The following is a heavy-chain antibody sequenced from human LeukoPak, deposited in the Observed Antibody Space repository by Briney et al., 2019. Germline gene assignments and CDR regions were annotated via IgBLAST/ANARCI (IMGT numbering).Heavy chain of an antibody. CDR3: ARDSYSRTHDY. V-gene: IGHV4-34*01. CDR2: INHSVGT. Sequence: SETLSLTCSVYSGSFSGYYWSWIRQPPGKGLEWIGEINHSVGTNYNPSLKSRVTMSLDTSKNQFSLKLSSVTAADTAVYYCARDSYSRTHDYWGQGTLVTVSS. D-gene: IGHD6-13*01. CDR1: SGSFSGYY. J-gene: IGHJ4*02.